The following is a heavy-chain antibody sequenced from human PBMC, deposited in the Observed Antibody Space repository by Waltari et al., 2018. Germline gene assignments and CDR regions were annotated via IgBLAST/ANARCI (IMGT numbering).Heavy chain of an antibody. D-gene: IGHD7-27*01. V-gene: IGHV3-7*03. CDR3: ARDFNWGWDF. CDR2: IKPDGSQQ. Sequence: EVQLVDSGGGLVQPGGSLRLSGASSGFTFSSNWMSWVRQAPGRGLEWLANIKPDGSQQYYVDSVRGRFSISRDNAKNSLYLQLNSLRAEDTAIYYCARDFNWGWDFWGQGTLVTVSS. CDR1: GFTFSSNW. J-gene: IGHJ4*02.